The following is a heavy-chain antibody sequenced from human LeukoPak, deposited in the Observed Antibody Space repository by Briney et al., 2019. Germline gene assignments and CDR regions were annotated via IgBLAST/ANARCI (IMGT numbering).Heavy chain of an antibody. CDR3: ATRNFGDYGAFDI. CDR2: LDPEDGEA. J-gene: IGHJ3*02. V-gene: IGHV1-24*01. D-gene: IGHD4-17*01. Sequence: GASVKVSCKVSGYTLSDLAMHWVRQAPGKGLEWMGGLDPEDGEAIYAQPLQGRVTMTEDTSSDTACMVLSSLRSEDTAVYYCATRNFGDYGAFDIWGQGTMVTVSS. CDR1: GYTLSDLA.